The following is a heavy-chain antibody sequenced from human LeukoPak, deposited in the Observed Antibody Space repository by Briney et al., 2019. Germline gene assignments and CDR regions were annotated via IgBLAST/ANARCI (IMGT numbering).Heavy chain of an antibody. CDR1: GGSISSNNW. Sequence: PSETLSLTCAVSGGSISSNNWWIWVRQSPEKGLEWIGEIYHDGSTNYNPSLKSRVTISMDKSKNQLSLKLNFVTAADTAVYYCARHGAVADVYYFDYWGQGTLVTVSS. V-gene: IGHV4-4*02. CDR2: IYHDGST. J-gene: IGHJ4*02. CDR3: ARHGAVADVYYFDY. D-gene: IGHD6-19*01.